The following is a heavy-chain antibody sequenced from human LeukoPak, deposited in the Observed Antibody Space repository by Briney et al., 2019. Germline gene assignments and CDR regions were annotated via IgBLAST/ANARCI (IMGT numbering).Heavy chain of an antibody. CDR2: ISGSGTST. CDR3: AKEVYSDSSGYFDY. Sequence: GGSLRLSCAASGFTFSSHAMSWGRQAPGKGLEWVSGISGSGTSTYYADSVKGRFTISRDNSKNALYLQMNSLRADETAVYYCAKEVYSDSSGYFDYWGQGTLVTVSS. CDR1: GFTFSSHA. J-gene: IGHJ4*02. V-gene: IGHV3-23*01. D-gene: IGHD3-22*01.